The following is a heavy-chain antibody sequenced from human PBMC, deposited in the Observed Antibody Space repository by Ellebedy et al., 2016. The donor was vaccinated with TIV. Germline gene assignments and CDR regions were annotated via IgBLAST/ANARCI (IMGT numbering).Heavy chain of an antibody. D-gene: IGHD1-26*01. CDR3: ARPPKGGSYYVKGCFVY. CDR1: GYTFTGYY. Sequence: ASVKVSXXASGYTFTGYYMHWVRQAPGQGLEWMGWINPNSGGTNYAQKFQGRVTMTRDTSISTAYMELSRLRSDDTAVDYCARPPKGGSYYVKGCFVYWGQGTLVTVSS. J-gene: IGHJ4*02. V-gene: IGHV1-2*02. CDR2: INPNSGGT.